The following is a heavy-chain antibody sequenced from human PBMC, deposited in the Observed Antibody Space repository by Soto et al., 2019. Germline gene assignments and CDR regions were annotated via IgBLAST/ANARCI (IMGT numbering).Heavy chain of an antibody. J-gene: IGHJ6*02. CDR3: ARVTYYYDSSGYFPLGYGMDV. CDR1: GFTFSSYD. Sequence: EVQLVESGGGLVQPGGSLRLSCAASGFTFSSYDMHWVRQATGKGLEWVSAIGTAGDPYYPGSVKGRFTISRENAKNSLYLQMNSLRAGDTAVYYCARVTYYYDSSGYFPLGYGMDVWGQGTTVTVSS. D-gene: IGHD3-22*01. CDR2: IGTAGDP. V-gene: IGHV3-13*05.